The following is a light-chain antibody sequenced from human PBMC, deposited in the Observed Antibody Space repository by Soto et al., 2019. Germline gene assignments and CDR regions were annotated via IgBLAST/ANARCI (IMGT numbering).Light chain of an antibody. J-gene: IGKJ2*01. CDR2: GAS. CDR3: QHYDTFPYT. CDR1: QDITTF. V-gene: IGKV1-33*01. Sequence: DIQMTQSPSSLSASVGDRVTITCQASQDITTFLNWYQQKPGKAPKLLIYGASSLETGVPSRFSGGGSGTDFTFIITSLQPEDIATYYCQHYDTFPYTFGQGTKLEIK.